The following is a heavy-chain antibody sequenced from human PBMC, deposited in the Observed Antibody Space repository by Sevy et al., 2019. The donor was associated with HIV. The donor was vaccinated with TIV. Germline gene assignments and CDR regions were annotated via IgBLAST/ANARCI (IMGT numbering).Heavy chain of an antibody. Sequence: GGSLRLSCAASGFTFTNYGMHWVRQAPGKGLEWVSGISNSGSNTYYADSVRGRFTVSRDNSKNTVYLQLNSLRAEDTAICYCAKEWTLLSDWYGEFDYWGQGTLVTVSS. J-gene: IGHJ4*02. V-gene: IGHV3-23*01. CDR2: ISNSGSNT. D-gene: IGHD6-19*01. CDR1: GFTFTNYG. CDR3: AKEWTLLSDWYGEFDY.